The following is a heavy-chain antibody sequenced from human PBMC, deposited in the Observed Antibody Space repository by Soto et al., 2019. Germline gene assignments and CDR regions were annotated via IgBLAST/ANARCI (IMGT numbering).Heavy chain of an antibody. Sequence: GGSLRLSCAASGFTFSSYGMHWVRQSPGKGLEWVAVISYYGSNKYYADSVKGRFTISRDNSKNTLYLQMNSLRAEDTAVYYCAKPSLRIQLWRPYFDYWGQGTLVTVSS. CDR1: GFTFSSYG. CDR2: ISYYGSNK. J-gene: IGHJ4*02. D-gene: IGHD5-18*01. CDR3: AKPSLRIQLWRPYFDY. V-gene: IGHV3-30*18.